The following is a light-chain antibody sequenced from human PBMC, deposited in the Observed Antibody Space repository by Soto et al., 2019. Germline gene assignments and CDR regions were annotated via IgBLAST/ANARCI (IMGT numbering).Light chain of an antibody. CDR1: SSDVGGYNY. V-gene: IGLV2-14*01. J-gene: IGLJ3*02. Sequence: QSALTQPASVSGSPGQSITISCTGNSSDVGGYNYVSWYQQHPGKAPKLMIYEVSNRPSGVSNRFSGSKSGNTASLTISGLQAEDEADYYCSSFTSINTWVFGGGTQLTVL. CDR2: EVS. CDR3: SSFTSINTWV.